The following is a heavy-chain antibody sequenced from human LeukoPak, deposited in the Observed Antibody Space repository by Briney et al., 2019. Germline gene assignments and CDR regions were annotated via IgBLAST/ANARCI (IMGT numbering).Heavy chain of an antibody. CDR2: ISSSSSTI. Sequence: GGSLRLSCAASGFTLSSYSMSWVRQAPGKGLEWVSYISSSSSTIYYADSVKGRFTISRDNAKNSLYLQVNSLRDEDAAVYHCARDRGWLRFEFDYWGQGTLATVSS. CDR1: GFTLSSYS. CDR3: ARDRGWLRFEFDY. D-gene: IGHD5-12*01. J-gene: IGHJ4*02. V-gene: IGHV3-48*02.